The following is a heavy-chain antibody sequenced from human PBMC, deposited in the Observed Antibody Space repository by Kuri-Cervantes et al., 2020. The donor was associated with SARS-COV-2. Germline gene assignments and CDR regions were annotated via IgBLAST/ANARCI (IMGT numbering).Heavy chain of an antibody. Sequence: GESLKISCAASGFTFSSYAMSWVRQAPGKGLEWVSAISGSGGSTYYADSVKGRFTIPRDNSKNTLYLQMNSLRAEDTAVYYCAKKFESSGIAAAGTEMYFDYWGQGTLVTVSS. J-gene: IGHJ4*02. V-gene: IGHV3-23*01. D-gene: IGHD6-13*01. CDR1: GFTFSSYA. CDR3: AKKFESSGIAAAGTEMYFDY. CDR2: ISGSGGST.